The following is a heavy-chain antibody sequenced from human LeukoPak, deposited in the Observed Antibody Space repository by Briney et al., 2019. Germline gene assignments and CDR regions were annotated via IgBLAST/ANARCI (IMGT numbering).Heavy chain of an antibody. CDR3: AADPDDYDFWSGYSPRAYYYGMDV. J-gene: IGHJ6*02. CDR1: GFTFTSSA. V-gene: IGHV1-58*02. CDR2: IVVGSGNT. D-gene: IGHD3-3*01. Sequence: SVKVSCKASGFTFTSSAMQWVRQARGQRLEWIGWIVVGSGNTNYAQKFQERVTITRDMSTSTAYMELSSLRSEDTAVYYCAADPDDYDFWSGYSPRAYYYGMDVWGQGTTVTVSS.